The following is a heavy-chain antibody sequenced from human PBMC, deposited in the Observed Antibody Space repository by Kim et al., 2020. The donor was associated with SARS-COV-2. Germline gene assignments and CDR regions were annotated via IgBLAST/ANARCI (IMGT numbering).Heavy chain of an antibody. V-gene: IGHV3-48*01. Sequence: YADAVRGRFTISRDNAKNSLYLQMSSLRAEDTALYYCVRAATGNSYGDYYWGQGTLVTVSS. D-gene: IGHD5-18*01. J-gene: IGHJ4*02. CDR3: VRAATGNSYGDYY.